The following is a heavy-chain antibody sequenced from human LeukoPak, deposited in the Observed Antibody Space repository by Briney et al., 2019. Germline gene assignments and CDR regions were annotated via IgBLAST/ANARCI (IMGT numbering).Heavy chain of an antibody. V-gene: IGHV3-30*02. J-gene: IGHJ4*02. Sequence: GGSLRLSCAASGFTFGNSGMHWVRQAPGNGLEWVAFIRYDGINEYYADSVKGRFAISRDNSKNTPYLQMNSLRAEDTAVYYCAKDSGGSFLVSEIDSWGQGTLVTVSS. CDR3: AKDSGGSFLVSEIDS. D-gene: IGHD3-16*01. CDR1: GFTFGNSG. CDR2: IRYDGINE.